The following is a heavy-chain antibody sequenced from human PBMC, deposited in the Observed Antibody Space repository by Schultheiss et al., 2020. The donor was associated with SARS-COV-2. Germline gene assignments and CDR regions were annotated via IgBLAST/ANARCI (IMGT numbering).Heavy chain of an antibody. CDR1: GFSLSTSGMC. Sequence: TLSLTCTFSGFSLSTSGMCVSWIRQPPGKALEWLALIYWDDDKRYSPSLKSRLTISKDTSKSQVVLTMTNMDPVDTATYYCARIKFLDCSSTSCYGYYYYGMDVWGQGTTVTVSS. D-gene: IGHD2-2*01. J-gene: IGHJ6*02. CDR3: ARIKFLDCSSTSCYGYYYYGMDV. CDR2: IYWDDDK. V-gene: IGHV2-5*08.